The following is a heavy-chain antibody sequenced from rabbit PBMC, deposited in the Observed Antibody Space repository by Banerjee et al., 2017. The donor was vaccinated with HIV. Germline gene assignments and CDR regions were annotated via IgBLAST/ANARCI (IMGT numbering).Heavy chain of an antibody. CDR2: FSGST. CDR1: GFSLSSYG. Sequence: QSVEESGGDLVKPGGTLTLTCTVSGFSLSSYGMSWVRQAPGKGLEWIGYFSGSTWYASWAKGRFTISKTTATTVTLQMTRLTDADTATYFCAREGTGSSGGWDLWGPGTLVTVS. CDR3: AREGTGSSGGWDL. J-gene: IGHJ6*01. V-gene: IGHV1S40*01. D-gene: IGHD1-1*01.